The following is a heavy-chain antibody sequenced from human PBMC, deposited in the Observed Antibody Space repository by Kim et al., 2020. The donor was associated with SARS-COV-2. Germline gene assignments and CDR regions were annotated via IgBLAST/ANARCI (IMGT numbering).Heavy chain of an antibody. J-gene: IGHJ4*02. CDR3: ARDTNERGYSYGLSYFDY. CDR1: GGSISSYY. V-gene: IGHV4-59*01. Sequence: SETLSLTCTVSGGSISSYYWSWIRQPPGKGLEWIGYIYYSGSTNYNPSLKSRVTISVDTSKNQFSLKLSSVTAADTAVYYCARDTNERGYSYGLSYFDYWGQGTLVTVSS. D-gene: IGHD5-18*01. CDR2: IYYSGST.